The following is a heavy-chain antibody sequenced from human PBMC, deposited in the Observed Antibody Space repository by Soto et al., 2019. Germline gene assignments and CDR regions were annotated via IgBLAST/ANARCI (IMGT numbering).Heavy chain of an antibody. V-gene: IGHV4-30-2*01. J-gene: IGHJ4*02. CDR1: GGSISSGDYY. D-gene: IGHD2-15*01. CDR3: ARGEVVALGY. CDR2: IYHSGST. Sequence: PSETLSLTCTVSGGSISSGDYYWSWIRQPPGKGLEWIGYIYHSGSTYYNPSLKSRVTILVDRSKNQFSLKLSSVTAADTAVYYCARGEVVALGYWGQGTLVTVSS.